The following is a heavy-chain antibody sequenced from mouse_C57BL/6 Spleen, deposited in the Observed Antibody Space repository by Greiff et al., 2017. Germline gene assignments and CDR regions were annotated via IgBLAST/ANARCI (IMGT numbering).Heavy chain of an antibody. CDR3: ARGESAQASCAY. D-gene: IGHD3-2*02. J-gene: IGHJ3*01. CDR1: GYTFTSYW. V-gene: IGHV1-55*01. Sequence: VQLQQPGAELVKPGASVKMSCKASGYTFTSYWITWVKQRPGQGLAWIGPIYPCSGCTNYNQKFKSKATLTVDTSSSTAYMQLSSLTSEDAAVYDCARGESAQASCAYWGQGTLVTVSA. CDR2: IYPCSGCT.